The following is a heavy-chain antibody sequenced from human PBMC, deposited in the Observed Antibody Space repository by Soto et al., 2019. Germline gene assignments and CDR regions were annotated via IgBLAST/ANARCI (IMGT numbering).Heavy chain of an antibody. CDR3: ARHPDIVVVPAAKSGAFDI. J-gene: IGHJ3*02. Sequence: GESVKISCKGSGYSFTIYCISWVLQMPWKGLEWMGRIDPSDSYTNYSPSFQGHVTISADKSISTAYLQWSSLKASDTAMYYCARHPDIVVVPAAKSGAFDIWGHGTMVTVSS. CDR2: IDPSDSYT. D-gene: IGHD2-2*01. V-gene: IGHV5-10-1*01. CDR1: GYSFTIYC.